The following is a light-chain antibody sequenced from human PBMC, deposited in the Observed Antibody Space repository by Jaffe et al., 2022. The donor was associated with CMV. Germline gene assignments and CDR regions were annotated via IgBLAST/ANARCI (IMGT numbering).Light chain of an antibody. CDR1: QSVTSD. CDR2: GAS. CDR3: QQYNDWPPYT. Sequence: EIVMMQSPATLSVSPGERATLSCRASQSVTSDLAWYQQKPGQAPRLLIYGASIRATGIPARFRGSGSGTEFTLTISSLQSEDSAVYYCQQYNDWPPYTFGQGTKLEIK. V-gene: IGKV3-15*01. J-gene: IGKJ2*01.